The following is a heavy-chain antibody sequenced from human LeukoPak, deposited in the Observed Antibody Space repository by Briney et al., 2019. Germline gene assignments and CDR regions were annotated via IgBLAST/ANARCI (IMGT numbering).Heavy chain of an antibody. V-gene: IGHV3-23*01. CDR1: GFSFSNYA. D-gene: IGHD5-12*01. Sequence: PGGSLRLSCAASGFSFSNYAMSWVRQAPGKGLEWVSLIIASSVATFYADSVKGRFTISRDNTKKTLYMQMNRLRAEDTALYYCAKGGYDYVEMGYFDYWGQGTLVTVSS. CDR2: IIASSVAT. J-gene: IGHJ4*02. CDR3: AKGGYDYVEMGYFDY.